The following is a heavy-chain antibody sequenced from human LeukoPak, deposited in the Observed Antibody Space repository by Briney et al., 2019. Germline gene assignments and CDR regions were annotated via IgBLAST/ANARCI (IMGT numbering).Heavy chain of an antibody. CDR2: IYYSGST. CDR1: GGSISSYY. Sequence: SETLSLTCTVSGGSISSYYWSWIRQPPGKGLEWTGYIYYSGSTNYNPSLKSRVTISVDTSKNQFSLKLSSVTAADTAVYYCARCYYDILTGYSYYYYYMDVWGKGTTVTVSS. J-gene: IGHJ6*03. D-gene: IGHD3-9*01. CDR3: ARCYYDILTGYSYYYYYMDV. V-gene: IGHV4-59*08.